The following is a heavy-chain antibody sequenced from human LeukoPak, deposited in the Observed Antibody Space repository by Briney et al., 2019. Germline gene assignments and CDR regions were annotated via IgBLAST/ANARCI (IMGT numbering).Heavy chain of an antibody. Sequence: GGSLRLSCAASGFTFSSYAMHWVRQAAGKGLEWVSSISGSSSYIYDADSVKGRFTISRDNAKNSLYLQMNSLRAEDTAVYYCARAFGDYSDAFDIWGQGTMVTVSS. J-gene: IGHJ3*02. CDR1: GFTFSSYA. CDR3: ARAFGDYSDAFDI. CDR2: ISGSSSYI. V-gene: IGHV3-21*01. D-gene: IGHD3-10*01.